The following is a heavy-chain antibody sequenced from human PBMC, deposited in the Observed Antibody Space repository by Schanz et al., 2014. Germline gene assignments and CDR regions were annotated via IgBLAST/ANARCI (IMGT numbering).Heavy chain of an antibody. CDR1: GFTLSSYA. Sequence: VQLLESGGGLVQPGGSLRLSCAAYGFTLSSYAMHWVRQAPGKGLEWVALISNDGSIKYYADSVEGRFTISRDNSRNTLYLQMNSLRAEDTSVYFCARVRRRIATPSTPSFRNYYYYAMDVWGQGTLVTVSS. CDR2: ISNDGSIK. V-gene: IGHV3-30-3*01. D-gene: IGHD6-13*01. J-gene: IGHJ6*02. CDR3: ARVRRRIATPSTPSFRNYYYYAMDV.